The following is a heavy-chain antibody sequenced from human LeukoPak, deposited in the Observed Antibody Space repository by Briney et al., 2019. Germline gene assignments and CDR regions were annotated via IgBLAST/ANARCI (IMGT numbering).Heavy chain of an antibody. CDR2: ISDTGSA. Sequence: SETLSLPCTVCGGAINTYYWSWIRQPTGKGLEWIGYISDTGSAKYSPSLKSRVPLSVDKSKNQFSLKMCSVTAAGTALYSCGRSGAYRRSWSLWGQGTLVTGSS. CDR3: GRSGAYRRSWSL. CDR1: GGAINTYY. V-gene: IGHV4-59*01. D-gene: IGHD6-13*01. J-gene: IGHJ4*02.